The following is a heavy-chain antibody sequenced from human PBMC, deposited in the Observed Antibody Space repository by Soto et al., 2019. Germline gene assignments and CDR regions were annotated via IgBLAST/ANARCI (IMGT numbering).Heavy chain of an antibody. Sequence: PGGSLRLSCAASGFTFSTYAMSWVRQAPGKGLEWVSTIDNSGGITYYADSVKGRFTISRDNSKNTLYLQMNSLRAEDTAVYYCAKGGYNYGFLFDCWGQGTLVPVSS. J-gene: IGHJ5*01. CDR1: GFTFSTYA. CDR2: IDNSGGIT. V-gene: IGHV3-23*05. D-gene: IGHD5-18*01. CDR3: AKGGYNYGFLFDC.